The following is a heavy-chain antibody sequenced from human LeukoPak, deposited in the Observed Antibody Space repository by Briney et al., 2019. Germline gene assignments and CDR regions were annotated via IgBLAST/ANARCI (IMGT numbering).Heavy chain of an antibody. CDR1: GLTFNIYA. Sequence: GGSLRLSCAASGLTFNIYAMTWVRQAPGKGLEWVSVISGSGYTTMYADSVRGRFTISRDNSKNTVFLQMHSLRDDDTAVYYCAKEAASGWTSGNFDLWGQGTLVTVSS. J-gene: IGHJ4*02. V-gene: IGHV3-23*01. D-gene: IGHD6-19*01. CDR3: AKEAASGWTSGNFDL. CDR2: ISGSGYTT.